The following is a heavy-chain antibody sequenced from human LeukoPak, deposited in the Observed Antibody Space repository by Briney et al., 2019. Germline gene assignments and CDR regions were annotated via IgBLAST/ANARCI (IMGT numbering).Heavy chain of an antibody. CDR2: IYYSGST. V-gene: IGHV4-39*01. CDR1: GGSISSSSYY. Sequence: ASETLSLTCTVSGGSISSSSYYWGWIRQPPGKGLKWIGSIYYSGSTYYNPSLKSRVTISVDTSKNPFSLKLSSVTAADTTVYYCARPGRGYGRDQAFDIWGQGTMVTVSS. D-gene: IGHD5-12*01. J-gene: IGHJ3*02. CDR3: ARPGRGYGRDQAFDI.